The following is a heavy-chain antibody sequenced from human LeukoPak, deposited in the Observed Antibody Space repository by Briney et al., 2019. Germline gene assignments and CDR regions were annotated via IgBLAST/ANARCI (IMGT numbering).Heavy chain of an antibody. V-gene: IGHV4-59*01. CDR3: ARGIFSSGWDSCFDY. CDR1: GGSISSYY. CDR2: IYYSGST. D-gene: IGHD6-19*01. Sequence: SETLSLTCTVSGGSISSYYWSWIRQPPGKGLEWIGYIYYSGSTNYNPSLKSRVTISVDTSKNQFSLKLSPVTAADTAVYYCARGIFSSGWDSCFDYWGQGTLVTVSS. J-gene: IGHJ4*02.